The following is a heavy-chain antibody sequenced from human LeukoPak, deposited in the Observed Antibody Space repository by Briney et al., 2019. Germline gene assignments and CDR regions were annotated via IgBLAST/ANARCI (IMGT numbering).Heavy chain of an antibody. CDR1: GFTFSSYW. Sequence: PGGSLRLSCAASGFTFSSYWMSWVRQAPGKGLEWVANIKQDGSEKYYVDSVKGRFTISRDNAKNSLYLQMNSLRAEDTAVYYCARLYCSGGSCYRSDAFDIWGQGTMVTVSS. V-gene: IGHV3-7*01. CDR2: IKQDGSEK. J-gene: IGHJ3*02. CDR3: ARLYCSGGSCYRSDAFDI. D-gene: IGHD2-15*01.